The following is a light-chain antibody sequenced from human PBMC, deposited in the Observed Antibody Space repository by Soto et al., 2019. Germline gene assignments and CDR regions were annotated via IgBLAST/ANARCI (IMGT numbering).Light chain of an antibody. CDR3: QQYKSYST. Sequence: DIQMTQSPSTLSASVGDRVTITCRASQSIDSWLAWYQQKPGKAPKVLIYKASTLKNGVPSRFSGSRSGTEFTLPISSLQPDDFATYYCQQYKSYSTFGGGTRVEIK. J-gene: IGKJ4*01. CDR2: KAS. CDR1: QSIDSW. V-gene: IGKV1-5*03.